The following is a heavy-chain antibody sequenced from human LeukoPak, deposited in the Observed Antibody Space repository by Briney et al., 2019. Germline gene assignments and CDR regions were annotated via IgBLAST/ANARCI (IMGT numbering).Heavy chain of an antibody. D-gene: IGHD3-9*01. CDR1: GFTFRSYA. CDR3: FKQKTAYDILTAYYTPPTSDY. CDR2: VSGSGGST. V-gene: IGHV3-23*01. J-gene: IGHJ4*02. Sequence: PGGSLRLSSAASGFTFRSYAMTWGRQAPGNGLQWVSGVSGSGGSTCSADSVKCRFTISRDNSKNTLYLEMNSLRAEDTAVYFFFKQKTAYDILTAYYTPPTSDYWGQGTLVTVSS.